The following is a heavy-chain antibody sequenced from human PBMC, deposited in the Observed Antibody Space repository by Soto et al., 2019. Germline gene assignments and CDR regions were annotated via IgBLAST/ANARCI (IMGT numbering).Heavy chain of an antibody. CDR3: ARRGSCYCQDY. CDR2: IHDSGST. CDR1: GGSIRSYGYY. V-gene: IGHV4-39*01. D-gene: IGHD2-15*01. J-gene: IGHJ4*02. Sequence: SETLSLTCTVSGGSIRSYGYYWGWIRQPPGKGLEWIGSIHDSGSTYYNPSLKSRLTISVDTSKNQFFLNLTSVTAADTSVYYGARRGSCYCQDYWGRGTLVTVSS.